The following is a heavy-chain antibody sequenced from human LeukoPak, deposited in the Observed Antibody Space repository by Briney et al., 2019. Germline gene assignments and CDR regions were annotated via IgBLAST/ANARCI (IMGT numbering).Heavy chain of an antibody. CDR3: ARGGVPAAMSYYYYYMDV. D-gene: IGHD2-2*01. V-gene: IGHV1-69*13. J-gene: IGHJ6*03. CDR2: IIPIFGTA. Sequence: ASVKVSCKASGGTFSSYAISWVRQAPGQGLEWMGGIIPIFGTANYAQKFQGRVTITADESTSTAYMELSSLRSEDTAVYYCARGGVPAAMSYYYYYMDVWGKGTTVTISS. CDR1: GGTFSSYA.